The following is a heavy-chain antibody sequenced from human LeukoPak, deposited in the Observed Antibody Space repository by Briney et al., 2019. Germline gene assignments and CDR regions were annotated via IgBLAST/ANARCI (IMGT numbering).Heavy chain of an antibody. Sequence: PGGSLRLSCAASGLTFSSSWMSWVRQAPGKGLEWVANINQDGGEKYYVDSVKGRCTISRDNAKNALYLQMDSLRAEDTAVYYCARDRGCNYWGQGTLVNVPS. D-gene: IGHD2-15*01. J-gene: IGHJ4*02. CDR1: GLTFSSSW. CDR3: ARDRGCNY. CDR2: INQDGGEK. V-gene: IGHV3-7*04.